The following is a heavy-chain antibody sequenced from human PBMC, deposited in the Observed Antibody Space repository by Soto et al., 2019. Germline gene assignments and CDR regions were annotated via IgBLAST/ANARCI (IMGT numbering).Heavy chain of an antibody. CDR1: GASISSGDYY. J-gene: IGHJ6*02. D-gene: IGHD4-4*01. Sequence: SETLSLTCTVSGASISSGDYYWSWIRQPPGQGLEWIGHIHYRGNTRNTPSPKSRFTISVDTSKNQFSLTLTSVTAADAAVYFCARKDYSEYHGLDVWGQGTTVTVSS. CDR2: IHYRGNT. V-gene: IGHV4-30-4*01. CDR3: ARKDYSEYHGLDV.